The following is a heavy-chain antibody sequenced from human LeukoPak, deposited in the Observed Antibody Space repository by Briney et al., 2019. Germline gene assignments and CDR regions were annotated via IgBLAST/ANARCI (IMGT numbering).Heavy chain of an antibody. J-gene: IGHJ4*02. Sequence: GGSLRLSCAASGFTFSSYGMHWVRQAPGKGLEWVAVIWYDGSNKYYADSVKGRFTISRDNSKNTLYLQMNSLRAEDTAVYYCARGPLMVRGVITPFDYWGQGTLVTVSS. CDR2: IWYDGSNK. V-gene: IGHV3-33*01. D-gene: IGHD3-10*01. CDR3: ARGPLMVRGVITPFDY. CDR1: GFTFSSYG.